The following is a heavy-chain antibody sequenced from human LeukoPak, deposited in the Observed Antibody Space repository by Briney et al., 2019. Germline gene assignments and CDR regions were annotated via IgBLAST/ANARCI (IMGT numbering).Heavy chain of an antibody. Sequence: PGGSLRLSCAAPGFTFSDYYMSWIRQAPGKGLEWVSYISSSGSTIYYADSVKGRFTISRDNAKNSLYLQLNSLRAEDTAVYYCARHQWAMVVAAITPIDYWGQGTLVTVSS. CDR3: ARHQWAMVVAAITPIDY. J-gene: IGHJ4*02. CDR1: GFTFSDYY. D-gene: IGHD2-15*01. CDR2: ISSSGSTI. V-gene: IGHV3-11*04.